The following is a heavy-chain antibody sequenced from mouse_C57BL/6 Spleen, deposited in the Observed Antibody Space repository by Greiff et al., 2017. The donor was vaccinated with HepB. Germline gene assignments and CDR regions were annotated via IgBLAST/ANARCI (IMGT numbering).Heavy chain of an antibody. CDR1: GYTFTSYG. V-gene: IGHV1-81*01. D-gene: IGHD1-1*01. J-gene: IGHJ1*03. CDR3: ARSYYYGSGWYFDV. Sequence: VKLMESGAELARPGASVKLSCKASGYTFTSYGISWVKQRTGQGLEWIGEIYPRSGNTYYNEKFKGKATLTADKSSSTAYMELRSLTSEDSAVYFCARSYYYGSGWYFDVWGTGTTVTVSS. CDR2: IYPRSGNT.